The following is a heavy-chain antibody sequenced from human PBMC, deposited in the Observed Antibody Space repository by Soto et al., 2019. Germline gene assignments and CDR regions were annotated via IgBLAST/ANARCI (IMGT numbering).Heavy chain of an antibody. CDR3: ARVTASDYVDY. CDR1: GGSISSGDYY. CDR2: IYYSGST. J-gene: IGHJ4*02. V-gene: IGHV4-30-4*01. D-gene: IGHD1-26*01. Sequence: SETLSLTCTVSGGSISSGDYYWSWIRQPPGKGLEWIGYIYYSGSTYYNPSLKSRVTISVDTSKNQFSLKLSSVTAADTAVYYCARVTASDYVDYWGQGTLVTVSS.